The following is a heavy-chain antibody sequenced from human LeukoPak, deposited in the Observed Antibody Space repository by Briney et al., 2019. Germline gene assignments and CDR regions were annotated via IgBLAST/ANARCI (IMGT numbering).Heavy chain of an antibody. CDR2: IKPNTGDT. Sequence: ASVKVSCKASGYTFTSYGINWVRQAPGQGLEWMGWIKPNTGDTNSAQKFQGRVTLTRDTSISAAYMELSRLRSDDTAVYYCARREGYDYGDSSFDYWGQGTLVTVSS. V-gene: IGHV1-2*02. D-gene: IGHD4-17*01. CDR3: ARREGYDYGDSSFDY. J-gene: IGHJ4*02. CDR1: GYTFTSYG.